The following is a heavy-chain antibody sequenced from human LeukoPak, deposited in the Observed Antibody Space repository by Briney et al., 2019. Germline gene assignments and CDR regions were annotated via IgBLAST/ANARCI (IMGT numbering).Heavy chain of an antibody. J-gene: IGHJ4*02. CDR3: AHRRCSSTSCYFFGLIGSSWN. CDR1: GGSISSYYW. D-gene: IGHD2-2*01. Sequence: TLSLTCTVSGGSISSYYWSWIRQPPGKALEWLALIYWNDDKRYSPSLKSRLTITKDTSKNQVVLTMTNMDPVDTATYYCAHRRCSSTSCYFFGLIGSSWNWGQGTLVTVSS. V-gene: IGHV2-5*01. CDR2: IYWNDDK.